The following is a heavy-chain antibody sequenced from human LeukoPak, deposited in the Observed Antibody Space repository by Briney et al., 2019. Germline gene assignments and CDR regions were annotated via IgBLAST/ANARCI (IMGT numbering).Heavy chain of an antibody. CDR2: INHGGST. J-gene: IGHJ6*03. D-gene: IGHD6-6*01. V-gene: IGHV4-34*01. CDR3: ARRRIGIDYSSSPGYYMDV. Sequence: SEPLSLTCVSYGGPFSGYYWTWIRQPPGRGLEWIGEINHGGSTNYNPSLKSRVAISVGTSENQFSLKLSSVTAADTAVYYCARRRIGIDYSSSPGYYMDVWGKGTTVTVSS. CDR1: GGPFSGYY.